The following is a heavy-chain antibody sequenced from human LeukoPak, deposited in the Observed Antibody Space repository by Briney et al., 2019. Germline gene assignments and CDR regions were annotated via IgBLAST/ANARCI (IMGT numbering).Heavy chain of an antibody. Sequence: ASVKVSCKASGYTFTGKYMHRVRQAPGQGLEWMGIINPSGGSTSYAQKFQGRVTMTRDTSTSTVYMELSSLRSEDTAVYYCARGMVTGSGNDAFDIWGQGTMVTVSS. CDR3: ARGMVTGSGNDAFDI. J-gene: IGHJ3*02. V-gene: IGHV1-46*01. D-gene: IGHD3-10*01. CDR2: INPSGGST. CDR1: GYTFTGKY.